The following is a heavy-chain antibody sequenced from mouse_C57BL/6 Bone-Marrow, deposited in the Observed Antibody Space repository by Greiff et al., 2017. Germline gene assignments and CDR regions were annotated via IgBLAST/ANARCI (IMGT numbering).Heavy chain of an antibody. J-gene: IGHJ3*01. CDR1: GFNIKDDY. Sequence: EVKLVESGAELVRPGASVKLSCTASGFNIKDDYMHWVKQRPEQGLEWIGWIDPENGDTEYASKFQGKATITADTSSNTAYLQLSSLTSEDTAVYYCTTDYGNYEAYWGQGTLVTVSA. V-gene: IGHV14-4*01. CDR2: IDPENGDT. D-gene: IGHD2-1*01. CDR3: TTDYGNYEAY.